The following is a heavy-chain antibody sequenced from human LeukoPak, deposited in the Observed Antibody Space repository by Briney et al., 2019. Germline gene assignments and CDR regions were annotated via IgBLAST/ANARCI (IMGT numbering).Heavy chain of an antibody. CDR1: GGSISSSSYY. V-gene: IGHV4-39*01. Sequence: SETLSLTCTVSGGSISSSSYYWGWIRQPPGKGLEWIGSIYYSGSTYYNPSLKSRVTISVDTSKNQFSLKLSSVTAADTAVYYCARARSSYYYGSGPMDVWGKGTTVTISS. CDR3: ARARSSYYYGSGPMDV. CDR2: IYYSGST. D-gene: IGHD3-10*01. J-gene: IGHJ6*03.